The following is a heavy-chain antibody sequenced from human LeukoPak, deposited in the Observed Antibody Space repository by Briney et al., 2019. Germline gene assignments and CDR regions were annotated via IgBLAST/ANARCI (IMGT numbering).Heavy chain of an antibody. D-gene: IGHD6-13*01. CDR3: ANSIAAAGQFDY. V-gene: IGHV4-39*01. J-gene: IGHJ4*02. CDR2: IYYSGST. Sequence: SETLSLTCTVSGVSLSSYYWGWIRQPPGKGLEWIGSIYYSGSTYYNPSLKSRVTISVDTSKNQFSLKLSSVTAADTAVYYCANSIAAAGQFDYWGQGTLVTVSS. CDR1: GVSLSSYY.